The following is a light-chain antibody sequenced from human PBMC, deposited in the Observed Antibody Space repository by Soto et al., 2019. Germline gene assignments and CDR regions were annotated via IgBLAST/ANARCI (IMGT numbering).Light chain of an antibody. CDR2: GAS. CDR3: QLSYSTPLT. Sequence: DIQRTQSPSTLSASIGDRVTITCRASQNIGSFLAWYQQKPGKAPNLLIYGASTLQSGVPSRFSGSGSGTDFSLTISSLQPEDFATYYCQLSYSTPLTFGGGTKVDIK. V-gene: IGKV1-39*01. J-gene: IGKJ4*01. CDR1: QNIGSF.